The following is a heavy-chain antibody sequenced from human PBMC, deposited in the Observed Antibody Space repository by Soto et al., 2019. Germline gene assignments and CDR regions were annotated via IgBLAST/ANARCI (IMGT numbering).Heavy chain of an antibody. CDR1: GFTFSSYA. Sequence: GGSLRLSCAASGFTFSSYAMHWVRQAPGKGLEYVSAISSNGGSTYYANSVKGRFTISRDNSKNTLYLQMGSLRAEDMAVYYCARDPAGPSDFWSGYYLDYWGQGTLVTVSS. J-gene: IGHJ4*02. CDR3: ARDPAGPSDFWSGYYLDY. CDR2: ISSNGGST. D-gene: IGHD3-3*01. V-gene: IGHV3-64*01.